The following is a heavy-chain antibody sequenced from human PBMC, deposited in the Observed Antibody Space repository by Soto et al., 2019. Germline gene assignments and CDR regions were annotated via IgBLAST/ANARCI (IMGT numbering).Heavy chain of an antibody. V-gene: IGHV3-43*01. CDR2: ITWDGGST. CDR1: GFTFDDYT. J-gene: IGHJ6*02. D-gene: IGHD1-26*01. CDR3: TKDGSVRSGIYWGYYYYGMDV. Sequence: SCAASGFTFDDYTMHWVRQAPGKGLEWVSLITWDGGSTYYADSVKGRFTVSRDNSKNSLYLQMNSLRTEDTALYYCTKDGSVRSGIYWGYYYYGMDVWGQGTTVTVSS.